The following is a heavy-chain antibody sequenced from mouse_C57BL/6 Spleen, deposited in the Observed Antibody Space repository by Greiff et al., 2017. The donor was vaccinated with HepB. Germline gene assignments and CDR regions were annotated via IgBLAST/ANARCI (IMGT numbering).Heavy chain of an antibody. Sequence: EVMLVESGGGLVQPKGSLKLSCAASGFTFNTYAMHWVRQAPGKGLEWVARIRSKSSNDATYYADSVKDRFTISRDDSQSMLYLQMNNRKTEDNAMYYCVSDHYSNYAWFAYWGQGTLVTVSA. CDR2: IRSKSSNDAT. CDR1: GFTFNTYA. J-gene: IGHJ3*01. D-gene: IGHD2-5*01. CDR3: VSDHYSNYAWFAY. V-gene: IGHV10-3*01.